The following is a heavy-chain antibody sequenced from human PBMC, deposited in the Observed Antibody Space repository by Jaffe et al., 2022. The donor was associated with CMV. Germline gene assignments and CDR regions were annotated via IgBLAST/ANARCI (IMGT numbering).Heavy chain of an antibody. CDR1: GFTFSSYS. Sequence: EVQLVESGGGLVKPGGSLRLSCAASGFTFSSYSMNWVRQAPGKGLEWVSSISSSSSYIYYADSVKGRFTISRDNAKNSLYLQMNSLRAEDTAVYYCARDSCGGGSCYYFDYWGQGTLVTVSS. J-gene: IGHJ4*02. V-gene: IGHV3-21*01. CDR2: ISSSSSYI. CDR3: ARDSCGGGSCYYFDY. D-gene: IGHD2-15*01.